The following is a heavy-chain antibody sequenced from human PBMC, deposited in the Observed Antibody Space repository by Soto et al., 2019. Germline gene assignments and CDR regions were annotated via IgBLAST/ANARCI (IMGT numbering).Heavy chain of an antibody. J-gene: IGHJ4*02. CDR2: IGSSSGSI. CDR1: GFTFSSYS. Sequence: EVQLVESGGGLVQPGGSLRLSCAASGFTFSSYSMNWVRQAPGKGLEWISYIGSSSGSIYYADSVKGRFTXSRDXAKXXXXXXXXXXXXXXXAXYYCAXDPLPGTSHFDYWGQGTLVTVSS. V-gene: IGHV3-48*01. D-gene: IGHD3-10*01. CDR3: AXDPLPGTSHFDY.